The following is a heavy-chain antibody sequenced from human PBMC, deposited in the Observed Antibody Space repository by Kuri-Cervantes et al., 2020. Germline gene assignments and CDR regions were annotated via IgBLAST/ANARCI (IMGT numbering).Heavy chain of an antibody. CDR3: ARVRGYNWNDGEPLDY. V-gene: IGHV3-33*07. D-gene: IGHD1-20*01. J-gene: IGHJ4*02. CDR1: GFTFRSHG. Sequence: GESLKISCAASGFTFRSHGMYWVRQAPGKGLEWVAIIWYDGSNKYYADSVKGRFTISRDNSKNTLYLQMNSLRAEDTAVYYCARVRGYNWNDGEPLDYWGQGTLVTVSS. CDR2: IWYDGSNK.